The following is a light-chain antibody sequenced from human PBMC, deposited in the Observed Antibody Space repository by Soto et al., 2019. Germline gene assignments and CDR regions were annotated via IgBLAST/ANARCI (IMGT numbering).Light chain of an antibody. CDR2: DTY. V-gene: IGKV3-11*01. CDR3: QQRRNWPLT. Sequence: EVVLTQSPATLSLSPGERATLSCRTSQSISGELAWYQQTPDQAPRLIIFDTYNRATGIPARFSGSGSETDFTLTISGLEPEDFGVYYCQQRRNWPLTFGGGTKVEI. CDR1: QSISGE. J-gene: IGKJ4*01.